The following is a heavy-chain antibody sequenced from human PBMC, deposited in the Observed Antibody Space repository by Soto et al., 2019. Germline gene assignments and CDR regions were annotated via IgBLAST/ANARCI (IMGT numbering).Heavy chain of an antibody. CDR3: ARGARMVRGVIITLNWFDP. D-gene: IGHD3-10*01. V-gene: IGHV4-31*03. J-gene: IGHJ5*02. CDR1: GGSISSGGYY. Sequence: PSETLSLTCTVSGGSISSGGYYWSWIRQHPGKGLEWIGYIYYSGSTYYNPSLKSRVTISVDTSKNQFSLKLSSVTAADTAVYYCARGARMVRGVIITLNWFDPWGQGTLVTVSS. CDR2: IYYSGST.